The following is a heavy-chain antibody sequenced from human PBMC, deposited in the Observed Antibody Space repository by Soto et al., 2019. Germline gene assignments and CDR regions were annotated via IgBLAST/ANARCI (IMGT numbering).Heavy chain of an antibody. Sequence: VGSLRLSCVASGFPFKNYFMGWIRQSPGKGLEWLSYIGLSTGVVYYSKSVQGRFTISRDNARDSLYLHMTSLTVEDTATYYCAGDGGGVYYAYDLWGQGTMVTVSS. CDR2: IGLSTGVV. CDR1: GFPFKNYF. V-gene: IGHV3-11*01. D-gene: IGHD3-16*01. CDR3: AGDGGGVYYAYDL. J-gene: IGHJ5*02.